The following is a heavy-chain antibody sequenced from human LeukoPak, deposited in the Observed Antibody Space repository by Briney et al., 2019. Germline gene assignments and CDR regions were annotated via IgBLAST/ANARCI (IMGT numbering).Heavy chain of an antibody. CDR2: IIPIFGTA. Sequence: ASVKVSCKASGGTFSSYAISWVRQAPGQGLEWMGGIIPIFGTANYAQKFQGRVTITADKSTSTAYMELSSLRSEDTAVYYCARDYRYDILTGTNWFDPWGQGTLVTVSP. CDR1: GGTFSSYA. J-gene: IGHJ5*02. V-gene: IGHV1-69*06. CDR3: ARDYRYDILTGTNWFDP. D-gene: IGHD3-9*01.